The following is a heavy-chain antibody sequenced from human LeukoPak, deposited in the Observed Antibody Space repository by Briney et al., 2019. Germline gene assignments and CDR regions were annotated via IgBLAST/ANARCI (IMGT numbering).Heavy chain of an antibody. CDR1: GDTFTRYA. J-gene: IGHJ6*03. Sequence: SVKVSCKASGDTFTRYAISWVRQAPGQGLEWMGGIIPALGTADYAQKFQGRVMITADESTSTAYMELSSLRSEDTAVYYCATSGGDIYYYSTEVWGQGTTVTISS. D-gene: IGHD3-10*01. V-gene: IGHV1-69*13. CDR2: IIPALGTA. CDR3: ATSGGDIYYYSTEV.